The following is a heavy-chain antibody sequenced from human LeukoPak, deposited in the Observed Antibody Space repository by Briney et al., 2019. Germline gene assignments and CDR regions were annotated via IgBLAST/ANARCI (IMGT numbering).Heavy chain of an antibody. CDR3: ARVNSSWFDP. CDR2: IYPGDSDT. J-gene: IGHJ5*02. CDR1: GYSFTSSW. V-gene: IGHV5-51*01. Sequence: GESLKISCKGSGYSFTSSWIGWVRQMPGKRLEWMGIIYPGDSDTRYSPTFQAQVTISADKSISTAYLQWSSLKASDTASYYCARVNSSWFDPWGQGTLVTVSS. D-gene: IGHD6-13*01.